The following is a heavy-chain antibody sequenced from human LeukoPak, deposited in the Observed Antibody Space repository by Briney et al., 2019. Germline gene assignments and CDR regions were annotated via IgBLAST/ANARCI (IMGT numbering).Heavy chain of an antibody. CDR2: INPNSGGT. Sequence: GASVTVSFKASGYTFTHYYMHWVRQAPGQGLEWMGWINPNSGGTNYAQKFQGRVTMTRDTSISTAYMELSSLRSEDTAVYYCARDRNWGPYYYYYMDVWGKGTTVTVSS. V-gene: IGHV1-2*02. CDR1: GYTFTHYY. CDR3: ARDRNWGPYYYYYMDV. J-gene: IGHJ6*03. D-gene: IGHD7-27*01.